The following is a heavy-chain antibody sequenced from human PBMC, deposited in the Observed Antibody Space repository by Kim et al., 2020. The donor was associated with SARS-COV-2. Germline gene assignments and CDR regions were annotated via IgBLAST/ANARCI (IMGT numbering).Heavy chain of an antibody. CDR2: IKQDGSEK. V-gene: IGHV3-7*01. D-gene: IGHD6-6*01. CDR3: ARGQVGQYSSSSPFDY. J-gene: IGHJ4*02. Sequence: GGSLRLSCAASGFTFSSYWMSWVRQAPGKGLEWVANIKQDGSEKYYVDSVKGRFTISRDNAKNSLYLQMNSLRAEDTAVYYCARGQVGQYSSSSPFDYWGQGTLVTVSS. CDR1: GFTFSSYW.